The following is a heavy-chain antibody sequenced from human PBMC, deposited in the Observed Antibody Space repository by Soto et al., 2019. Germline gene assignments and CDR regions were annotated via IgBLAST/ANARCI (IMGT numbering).Heavy chain of an antibody. V-gene: IGHV3-23*01. CDR2: ITASGDGT. CDR1: GFTISDYA. D-gene: IGHD6-19*01. Sequence: GGSLRLSCAASGFTISDYAMSWVRQAPGRGPEWLSTITASGDGTFYPDSVKGRFTISRDNSRNTLYLQMNSLRGEDTAVYYCAKDVDSSGYNQAFDLWGQGTMVTVSS. CDR3: AKDVDSSGYNQAFDL. J-gene: IGHJ3*01.